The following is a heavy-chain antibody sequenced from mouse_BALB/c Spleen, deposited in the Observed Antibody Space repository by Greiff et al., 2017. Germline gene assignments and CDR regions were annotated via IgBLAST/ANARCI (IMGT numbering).Heavy chain of an antibody. CDR2: INPGSGGT. Sequence: VQLQQSGAELVRPGTSVKVSCKASGYAFTNYLIEWVKQRPGQGLEWIGVINPGSGGTNYNEKFKGKATLTADKSSSTAYMQLSSLTSDDSAVYVCARDDDGYYPFAYWGQGTLVTVSA. D-gene: IGHD2-3*01. V-gene: IGHV1-54*01. CDR1: GYAFTNYL. J-gene: IGHJ3*01. CDR3: ARDDDGYYPFAY.